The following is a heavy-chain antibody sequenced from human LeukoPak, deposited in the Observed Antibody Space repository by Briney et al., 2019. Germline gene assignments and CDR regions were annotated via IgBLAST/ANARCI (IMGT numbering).Heavy chain of an antibody. CDR2: ISYSGTT. D-gene: IGHD7-27*01. Sequence: PSETLSLTCSVSGGSISSYYWSWIRQPPGKRLEGIGYISYSGTTNYNPSLKSRATISLDMSKNQFSLKVTSMTAADTAVYYCARLAEEDNWGVLRRYFFDYWGQGTLVAVSS. J-gene: IGHJ4*02. V-gene: IGHV4-59*01. CDR3: ARLAEEDNWGVLRRYFFDY. CDR1: GGSISSYY.